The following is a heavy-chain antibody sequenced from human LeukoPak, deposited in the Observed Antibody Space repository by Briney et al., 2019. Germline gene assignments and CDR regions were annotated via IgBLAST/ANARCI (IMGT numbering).Heavy chain of an antibody. CDR1: GFIFSGSA. J-gene: IGHJ4*02. V-gene: IGHV3-73*01. D-gene: IGHD2-21*02. Sequence: GGPLKLSCAASGFIFSGSAMHWVRQASGKGLEWVARIRSKANNYATSYGAAVKGRFTISRDDSKNTAYLQMNSLRAEDTAVYYCARDCEVYCGRDPPDYWGQGTLVTVSS. CDR2: IRSKANNYAT. CDR3: ARDCEVYCGRDPPDY.